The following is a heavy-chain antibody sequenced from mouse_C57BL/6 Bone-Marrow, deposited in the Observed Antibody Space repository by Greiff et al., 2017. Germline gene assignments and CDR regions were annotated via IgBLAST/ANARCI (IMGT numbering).Heavy chain of an antibody. J-gene: IGHJ1*03. V-gene: IGHV2-5*01. Sequence: QVQLQQSGPGLVQPSQSLSITCTVSGFSLTSYGVHWVRQSPGKGLEWLGVIWRGGSTDYNAAFMSRLSITKDNSKSQVFFKMNSLQADDTAIYYCAKKGDGYYGYFDGWGTGTTVTVSS. CDR3: AKKGDGYYGYFDG. CDR1: GFSLTSYG. CDR2: IWRGGST. D-gene: IGHD2-3*01.